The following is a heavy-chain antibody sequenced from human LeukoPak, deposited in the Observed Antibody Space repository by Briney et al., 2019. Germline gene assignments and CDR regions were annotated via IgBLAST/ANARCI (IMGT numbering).Heavy chain of an antibody. Sequence: PSETLSLTCAVYGGSFSGYYWSWIRQPSGKGLEWIGEINHSGSTNYNPSLKSRVTISVDTSKNQFSLKLSSVTAADTAVYYCARGTHSGWYGYYYYGMDVWGQGTTVTVSS. V-gene: IGHV4-34*01. D-gene: IGHD6-19*01. CDR1: GGSFSGYY. J-gene: IGHJ6*02. CDR3: ARGTHSGWYGYYYYGMDV. CDR2: INHSGST.